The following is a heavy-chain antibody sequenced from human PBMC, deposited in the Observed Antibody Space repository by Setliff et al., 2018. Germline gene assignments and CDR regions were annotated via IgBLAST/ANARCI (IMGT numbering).Heavy chain of an antibody. Sequence: GGSLRLSCAASGFTFSTYAMNWLRQAPGRGLEWVSYISSSSGLIYYADSVKGRFTISRDEAKNSLYLQMNSLRTEDTAVYYCARSAVAVPGQFYFDNWGQGTQVTVSS. D-gene: IGHD6-19*01. CDR3: ARSAVAVPGQFYFDN. CDR1: GFTFSTYA. J-gene: IGHJ4*02. CDR2: ISSSSGLI. V-gene: IGHV3-48*01.